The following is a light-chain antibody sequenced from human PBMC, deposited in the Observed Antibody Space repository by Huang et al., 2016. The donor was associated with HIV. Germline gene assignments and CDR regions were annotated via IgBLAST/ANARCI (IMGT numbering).Light chain of an antibody. CDR2: GDS. CDR3: QQLHSYPIT. CDR1: QDIGTY. Sequence: HLTQSPSSLSASVGDTVIISCRASQDIGTYFAWYQHKTGKAPKLLIAGDSSLQAGVPSRFSGDSAGTDFTLFINDLQTEDFATYYCQQLHSYPITFGQGTRLDIK. V-gene: IGKV1-9*01. J-gene: IGKJ5*01.